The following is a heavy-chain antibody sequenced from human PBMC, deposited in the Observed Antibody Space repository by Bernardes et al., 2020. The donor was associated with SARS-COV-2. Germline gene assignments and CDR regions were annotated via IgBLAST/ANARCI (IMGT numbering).Heavy chain of an antibody. D-gene: IGHD2-15*01. CDR1: GFTFGDYA. J-gene: IGHJ4*02. V-gene: IGHV3-49*04. CDR3: TRGYCSAGNCYSPDYFDY. Sequence: GGSLRLSCSTSGFTFGDYAVSWVRQAPGKGLEWVGFIRSEAYGGTTEYAASVKGRFTISRDGSKSIAYLQMNSLKTEDTAVYYCTRGYCSAGNCYSPDYFDYWGQGTLVTVSS. CDR2: IRSEAYGGTT.